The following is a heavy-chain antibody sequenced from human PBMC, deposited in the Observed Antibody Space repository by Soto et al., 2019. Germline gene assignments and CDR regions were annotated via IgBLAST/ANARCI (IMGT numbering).Heavy chain of an antibody. CDR2: IIPILDVT. CDR1: GVDFNSPT. J-gene: IGHJ6*02. Sequence: QLVQSGAEVKKPGSSVKVSCKASGVDFNSPTLSWVRQAPGQGPEWMGTIIPILDVTKNAQKFQGRITITADKSTSTVNMELRRLGSEDTAVYYCAQMWFGELWHGKDVWGQGTTVTVSS. V-gene: IGHV1-69*02. CDR3: AQMWFGELWHGKDV. D-gene: IGHD3-10*01.